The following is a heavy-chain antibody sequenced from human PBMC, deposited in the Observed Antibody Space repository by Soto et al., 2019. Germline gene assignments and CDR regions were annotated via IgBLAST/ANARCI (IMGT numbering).Heavy chain of an antibody. CDR1: GFTFTSSA. V-gene: IGHV1-58*02. CDR2: IVVGSGNT. J-gene: IGHJ6*02. D-gene: IGHD3-9*01. CDR3: AAVPEKLRYFDWLGPSYYYYGMDV. Sequence: GASVKVSCKASGFTFTSSAMQWVRPARAQRLDWLGWIVVGSGNTNYAQKFQERVTITRDMSTSTAYMELSSLRSEDTAVYYCAAVPEKLRYFDWLGPSYYYYGMDVWGQGTTVTVSS.